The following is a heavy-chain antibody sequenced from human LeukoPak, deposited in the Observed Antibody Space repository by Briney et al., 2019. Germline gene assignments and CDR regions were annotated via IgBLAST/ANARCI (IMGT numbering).Heavy chain of an antibody. CDR2: ISGSGGNT. Sequence: PGGSLRLSCAASGFTFSSYAMSWVRQAPGKGLEWVSAISGSGGNTFYADSVKGRFTISRDSSKNTLYLQMNSLRAEDTAVYYCAKGTDTYYYYMDVWGKGTTVTVSS. D-gene: IGHD5-18*01. V-gene: IGHV3-23*01. CDR1: GFTFSSYA. CDR3: AKGTDTYYYYMDV. J-gene: IGHJ6*03.